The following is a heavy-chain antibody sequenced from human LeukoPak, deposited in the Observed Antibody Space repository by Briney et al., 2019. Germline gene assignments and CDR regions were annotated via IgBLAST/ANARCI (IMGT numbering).Heavy chain of an antibody. D-gene: IGHD5-18*01. CDR3: AKGGYSNGRYYYYYMDV. J-gene: IGHJ6*03. CDR2: FSFNGEST. Sequence: GGSLRLSCAASGFTFSSYGMTWVRQAPGKGLEWVSSFSFNGESTYYADSAKGRFTISRDNSKNTLYLQMNSLRAEDTAVYYCAKGGYSNGRYYYYYMDVWGEGTTVTVSS. CDR1: GFTFSSYG. V-gene: IGHV3-23*01.